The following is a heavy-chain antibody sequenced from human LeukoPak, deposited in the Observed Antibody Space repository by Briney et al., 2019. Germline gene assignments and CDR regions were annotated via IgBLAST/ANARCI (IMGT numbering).Heavy chain of an antibody. V-gene: IGHV4-59*08. CDR1: GGSISGYY. J-gene: IGHJ5*02. CDR2: IDYSGDT. D-gene: IGHD3-9*01. CDR3: ARHPPGLRYFDP. Sequence: SETLSLTCTVSGGSISGYYWSWIRQPPGKALECSAYIDYSGDTNSNPSLKSRVTTSVDRSKNQFSLRLNSVTAADTAFYYCARHPPGLRYFDPWGQGTLVTVSS.